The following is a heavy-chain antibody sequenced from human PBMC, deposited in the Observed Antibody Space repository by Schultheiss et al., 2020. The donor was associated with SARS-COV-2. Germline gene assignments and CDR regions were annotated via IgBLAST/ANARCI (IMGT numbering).Heavy chain of an antibody. CDR1: RGSISSYY. V-gene: IGHV4-59*08. CDR2: IHFSGST. Sequence: SETLSLTCTVSRGSISSYYWTWIRQPPGKGLEWIGYIHFSGSTNYNPSLKSRVTISVDTSKNQFSLKLSSVTAADTAVYYCARHGSSSGWFDPWGQGTLVTVSS. CDR3: ARHGSSSGWFDP. J-gene: IGHJ5*02. D-gene: IGHD6-6*01.